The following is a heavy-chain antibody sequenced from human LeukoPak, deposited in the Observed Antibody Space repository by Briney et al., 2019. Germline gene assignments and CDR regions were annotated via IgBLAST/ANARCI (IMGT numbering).Heavy chain of an antibody. CDR2: INPSGGST. Sequence: GASVKVSCKASGYTFTSYYMHWVRQAPGQGLEWMGIINPSGGSTSYAQKFQGRVTMTRDTSTSTVYMELSSLRSDDTAVYYCARTSRQLVFDYWGQGTLVTVSS. CDR3: ARTSRQLVFDY. D-gene: IGHD6-6*01. V-gene: IGHV1-46*01. J-gene: IGHJ4*02. CDR1: GYTFTSYY.